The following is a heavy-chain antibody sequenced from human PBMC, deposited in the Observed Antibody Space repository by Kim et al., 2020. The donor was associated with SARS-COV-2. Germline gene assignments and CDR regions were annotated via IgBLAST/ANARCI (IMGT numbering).Heavy chain of an antibody. J-gene: IGHJ4*02. CDR1: GGSFSGYY. Sequence: SETLSLTCAVYGGSFSGYYWSWIRQPPGKGLEWIGEINHSGSTNYNPSLKSRVTISVDTSKNQFSLKLSSVTAADTAVYYCARGLGYSSGWNYWGQGTLVTVSS. CDR3: ARGLGYSSGWNY. V-gene: IGHV4-34*01. D-gene: IGHD6-19*01. CDR2: INHSGST.